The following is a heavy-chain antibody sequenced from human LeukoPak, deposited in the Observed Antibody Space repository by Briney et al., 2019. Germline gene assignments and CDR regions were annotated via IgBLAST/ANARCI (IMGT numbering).Heavy chain of an antibody. CDR1: GYTFTSYG. CDR3: ARNDFSSGSYTGAAFDI. J-gene: IGHJ3*02. D-gene: IGHD3-10*01. V-gene: IGHV1-18*01. CDR2: ISAYNGNT. Sequence: ASVKVSCKASGYTFTSYGISWVRQAPGQGLEWLGWISAYNGNTNYAQKLQGRVTMTTDTSTSTAYMELRSLRSDDTAVYYCARNDFSSGSYTGAAFDIWGQGTMVTVSS.